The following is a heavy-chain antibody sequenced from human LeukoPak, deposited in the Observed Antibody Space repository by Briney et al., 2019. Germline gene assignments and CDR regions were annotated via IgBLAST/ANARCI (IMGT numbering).Heavy chain of an antibody. CDR2: IYYSGST. Sequence: PSETLSLTCTVSGGSVNSGDYYWSWIRQPPGKGLEWIGYIYYSGSTNYNPSLKSRVTISVDTSKNQFSLKPSSVTAADTAVYYCARDRRGYFDYWGQGTLVTVSS. CDR1: GGSVNSGDYY. J-gene: IGHJ4*02. V-gene: IGHV4-61*08. CDR3: ARDRRGYFDY.